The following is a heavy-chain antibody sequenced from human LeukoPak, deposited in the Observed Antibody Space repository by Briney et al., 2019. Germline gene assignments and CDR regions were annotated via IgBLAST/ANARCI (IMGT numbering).Heavy chain of an antibody. CDR1: GCTFSSYG. D-gene: IGHD2-15*01. CDR2: ISYDGNNK. V-gene: IGHV3-30-3*01. J-gene: IGHJ3*02. CDR3: ARDLVPYCSGGSCYLRGAFDI. Sequence: GGSLRLSCAASGCTFSSYGMQWVRQAPGKGLERVAVISYDGNNKYYADSVKGRFTISRDNSKNTLYLQMNSLRAEDTAVYYCARDLVPYCSGGSCYLRGAFDIWGQGTMVTVSS.